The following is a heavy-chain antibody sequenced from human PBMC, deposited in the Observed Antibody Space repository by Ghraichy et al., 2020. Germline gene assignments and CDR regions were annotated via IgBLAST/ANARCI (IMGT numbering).Heavy chain of an antibody. V-gene: IGHV3-53*01. CDR2: IYSGGRT. Sequence: ETLSLTCAASGFTVSNNYMSWVRLAPGKGLEWVSVIYSGGRTYYADSVKGRFTISRDNSKNTLYLQMNSLRAEDTAVYYCARDRGYDSVWGSYRFMDVWGQGTTVTVSS. J-gene: IGHJ6*02. CDR3: ARDRGYDSVWGSYRFMDV. D-gene: IGHD3-16*02. CDR1: GFTVSNNY.